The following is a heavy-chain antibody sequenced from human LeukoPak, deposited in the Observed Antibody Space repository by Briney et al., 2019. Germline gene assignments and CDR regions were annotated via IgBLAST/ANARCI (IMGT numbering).Heavy chain of an antibody. Sequence: SETLSLTCTVSGGSLSSGDYYWSWIRQPPAKGLPWIGYIYYSGSTYYNPSLKSRVTISVDTSKNQFSLKLSSVTAADTAVYYCARVVGLYDSSDRYHYYFDYWGQGTLVTVSS. CDR1: GGSLSSGDYY. V-gene: IGHV4-30-4*02. CDR3: ARVVGLYDSSDRYHYYFDY. J-gene: IGHJ4*02. D-gene: IGHD3-22*01. CDR2: IYYSGST.